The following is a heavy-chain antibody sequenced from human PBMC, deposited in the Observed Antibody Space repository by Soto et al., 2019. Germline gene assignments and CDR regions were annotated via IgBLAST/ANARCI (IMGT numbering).Heavy chain of an antibody. J-gene: IGHJ6*02. Sequence: EVQLVESGGGLVQPGGSLRLSCAASGFTFSSYSMNWVRQAPGKGLEWVSYISSSSSTIYYADSVKGRFTISRDNAKNSLYLQTNSVRAADTAVYYCARRSYDGMDVWGQGTTVTVTS. CDR2: ISSSSSTI. CDR3: ARRSYDGMDV. CDR1: GFTFSSYS. V-gene: IGHV3-48*01.